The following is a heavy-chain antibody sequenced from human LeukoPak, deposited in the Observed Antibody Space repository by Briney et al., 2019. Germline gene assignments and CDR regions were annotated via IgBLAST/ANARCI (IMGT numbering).Heavy chain of an antibody. CDR2: ISGSGGST. D-gene: IGHD3-22*01. CDR3: AKDTSGYYDSSGPPDAFDI. V-gene: IGHV3-23*01. Sequence: GGSLRLSCAASGFTFSSYAMSWVRQAPGKGLEWVSAISGSGGSTYYADSVKGRFTISRDNSKNTLYLQMNSLRVEDTAVYYCAKDTSGYYDSSGPPDAFDIWGQGTMVTVSS. J-gene: IGHJ3*02. CDR1: GFTFSSYA.